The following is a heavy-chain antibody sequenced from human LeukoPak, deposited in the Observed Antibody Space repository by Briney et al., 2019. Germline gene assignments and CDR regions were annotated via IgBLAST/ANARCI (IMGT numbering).Heavy chain of an antibody. D-gene: IGHD4-17*01. CDR2: IYYSGST. CDR1: GGSISSYY. J-gene: IGHJ2*01. CDR3: ARHPVTTEWYFDL. Sequence: SETLSLTCTVSGGSISSYYWSWIRQPPGKGLEWIGYIYYSGSTSYNPSLKSRVTISVDTSKNQFSLKLSSVTAADTAVYYCARHPVTTEWYFDLWGRGTLVTVSS. V-gene: IGHV4-59*01.